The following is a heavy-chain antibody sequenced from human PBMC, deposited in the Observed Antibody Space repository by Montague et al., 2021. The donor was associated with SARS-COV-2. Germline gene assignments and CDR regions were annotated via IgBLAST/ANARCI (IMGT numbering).Heavy chain of an antibody. CDR3: ARVAGVVAAAPLNYYGMDV. D-gene: IGHD2-15*01. CDR2: IYYSGRT. J-gene: IGHJ6*02. V-gene: IGHV4-59*13. Sequence: SETLSLTCTVSGGSISSYYWSWIRQPPGKGLEWIGYIYYSGRTNYNPSLKSRVTISVDTSKNQFSLKLSSVTAADTAVYYCARVAGVVAAAPLNYYGMDVWGQGTTVTVSS. CDR1: GGSISSYY.